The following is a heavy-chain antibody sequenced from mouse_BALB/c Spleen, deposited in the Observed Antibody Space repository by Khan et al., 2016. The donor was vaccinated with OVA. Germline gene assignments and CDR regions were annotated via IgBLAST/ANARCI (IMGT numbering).Heavy chain of an antibody. V-gene: IGHV2-6-1*01. D-gene: IGHD2-10*01. Sequence: QVQLKESGPGLAAPSQSLSITCTISGFSLTNYGVHWIRPPPGKGLEWLVVIWSDGSTTYNSALQSRLTITKDNSQSQVFLKMTGLQTDDTAIYFCARQPYYHYNIMDYWGQGTSVTVSS. J-gene: IGHJ4*01. CDR1: GFSLTNYG. CDR3: ARQPYYHYNIMDY. CDR2: IWSDGST.